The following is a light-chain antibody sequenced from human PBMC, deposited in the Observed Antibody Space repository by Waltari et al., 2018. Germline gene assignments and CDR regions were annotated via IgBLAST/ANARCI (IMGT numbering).Light chain of an antibody. J-gene: IGKJ4*01. V-gene: IGKV2-24*01. CDR2: KIS. CDR1: QSLVHSDGYTY. CDR3: MQTTQFPHT. Sequence: DIVMTQTPLSSPVTLGQPASISCKSSQSLVHSDGYTYLSWLQQRPGQPPRLLIDKISSRFSGVPDRFSGSGAGTDFTLKISRVEAEDVGVYYCMQTTQFPHTFGGGTKVEIK.